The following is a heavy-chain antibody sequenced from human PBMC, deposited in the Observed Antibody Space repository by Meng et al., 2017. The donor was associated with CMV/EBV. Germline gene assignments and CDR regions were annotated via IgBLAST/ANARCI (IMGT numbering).Heavy chain of an antibody. CDR1: GFTFSDYY. CDR3: ARGREWGSPAASDAFDI. Sequence: GGSLRLSCAASGFTFSDYYMSWIRQAPGKGLEWVSYISSSGSTIYYADSVKGRFTISRDNAKNSLYLQMNSLRPEDTAVYYCARGREWGSPAASDAFDIWGQGTMVTVSS. J-gene: IGHJ3*02. V-gene: IGHV3-11*01. CDR2: ISSSGSTI. D-gene: IGHD2-2*01.